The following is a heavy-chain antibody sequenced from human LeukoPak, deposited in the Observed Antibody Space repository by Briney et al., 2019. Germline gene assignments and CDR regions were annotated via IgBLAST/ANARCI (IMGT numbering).Heavy chain of an antibody. CDR3: AREALVRGVRGAFDI. J-gene: IGHJ3*02. D-gene: IGHD3-10*01. V-gene: IGHV3-13*05. CDR2: IGTAGDP. CDR1: GFTFSSYD. Sequence: GGSLRLSCAASGFTFSSYDMHWVRQATGKGLEWVSAIGTAGDPYYPGSVKGRFTISRENAKNSLYLQMNSLRAGDTAVYYCAREALVRGVRGAFDIWGQGTMVTASS.